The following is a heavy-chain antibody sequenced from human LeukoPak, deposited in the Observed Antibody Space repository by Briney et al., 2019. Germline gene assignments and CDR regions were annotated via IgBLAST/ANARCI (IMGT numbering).Heavy chain of an antibody. CDR1: GGSFSGYY. CDR3: ARGGLCSGGSCYPGDFDP. Sequence: SETLSLTCAVYGGSFSGYYWSWIRQPPGKGLEWIGEINHSGSTNYNPSLKSRVTISVDTSKNQFSLKLSSVTAADTAVYYCARGGLCSGGSCYPGDFDPWGQGTLVTVSS. CDR2: INHSGST. D-gene: IGHD2-15*01. V-gene: IGHV4-34*01. J-gene: IGHJ5*02.